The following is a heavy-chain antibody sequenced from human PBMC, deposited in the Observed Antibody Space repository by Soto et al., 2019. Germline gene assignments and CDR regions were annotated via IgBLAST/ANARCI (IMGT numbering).Heavy chain of an antibody. J-gene: IGHJ4*02. CDR1: GASISSGYY. CDR3: ARALRSYYFDY. Sequence: PLEILSLTCTVSGASISSGYYWTWIRQHPGKGLEWIGYIYYNGNTFYNPSLKSRLTISLDTSKTQFSLKLSSVTAADAAMYYCARALRSYYFDYWGQGTLVTVSS. CDR2: IYYNGNT. D-gene: IGHD3-16*02. V-gene: IGHV4-31*03.